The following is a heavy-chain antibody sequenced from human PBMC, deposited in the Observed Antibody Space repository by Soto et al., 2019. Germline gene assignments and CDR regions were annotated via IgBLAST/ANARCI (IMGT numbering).Heavy chain of an antibody. Sequence: QVQLQESGPGLVKPSQTLSLTCTVSGGSISSGGYYWSWTRQHPGKGLEWIGYIYYSGSTYYNPSPNSRVIISVDTSKNQSSLKLSAVTAAATAGYCCARDPSIWGQGTLVTVSS. CDR3: ARDPSI. J-gene: IGHJ4*02. CDR2: IYYSGST. CDR1: GGSISSGGYY. V-gene: IGHV4-31*03.